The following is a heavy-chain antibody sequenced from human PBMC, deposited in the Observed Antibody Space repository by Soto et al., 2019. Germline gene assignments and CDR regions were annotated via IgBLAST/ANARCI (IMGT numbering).Heavy chain of an antibody. V-gene: IGHV1-69*13. CDR3: ARTLYYRGYSYGLFDY. CDR1: GGTFSTYA. Sequence: SVKVSCKTSGGTFSTYAISCVRQAPGQGLEWMGGIIPIFGTANYAQKFQGRVTITADESTSTAYMELSSLRSEDTAVYYCARTLYYRGYSYGLFDYWGQGTLVTVSS. J-gene: IGHJ4*02. D-gene: IGHD5-18*01. CDR2: IIPIFGTA.